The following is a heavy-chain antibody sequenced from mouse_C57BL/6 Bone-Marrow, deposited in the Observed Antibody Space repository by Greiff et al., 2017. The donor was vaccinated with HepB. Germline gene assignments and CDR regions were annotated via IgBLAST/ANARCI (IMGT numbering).Heavy chain of an antibody. V-gene: IGHV14-4*01. J-gene: IGHJ3*01. CDR1: GFNIKDDY. Sequence: EVQLQQSGAELVRPGASVKLSCTASGFNIKDDYMHWVKQRPEQGLEWIGWIDPENGDTEYASKFQGKATITADTSSNTAYLQLSSLTSEDTAVYYCTTWDDGYYPFAYWGQGTLVTVSA. CDR2: IDPENGDT. CDR3: TTWDDGYYPFAY. D-gene: IGHD2-3*01.